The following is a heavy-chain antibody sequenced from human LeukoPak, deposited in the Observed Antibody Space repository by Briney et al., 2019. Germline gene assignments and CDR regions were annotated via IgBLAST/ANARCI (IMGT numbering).Heavy chain of an antibody. D-gene: IGHD6-13*01. V-gene: IGHV3-23*01. CDR2: ISGSGGST. Sequence: GGSLRLSRAASGFTFSSYAMSWVRQAPGKGLEWVSAISGSGGSTYYADSVKGRFTISRDNSKNTLYLQMNSLRAEDTAVYYCAKAGGSWLLKRGFDYWGQGTLVTVSS. CDR3: AKAGGSWLLKRGFDY. CDR1: GFTFSSYA. J-gene: IGHJ4*02.